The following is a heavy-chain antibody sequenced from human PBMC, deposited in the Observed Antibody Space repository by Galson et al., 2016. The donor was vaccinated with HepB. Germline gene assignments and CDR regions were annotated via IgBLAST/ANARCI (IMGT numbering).Heavy chain of an antibody. CDR3: ASLGYCGGGTCSSTSFS. Sequence: TLSLTCTVSGDSVTSGNYYWSWIRQPPGKGLEWIGYVYYSGYTHYNPALKSRVPVSADTSKNQSSLTLSSVTAADTAVYFCASLGYCGGGTCSSTSFSWGQGTLVTVSS. CDR1: GDSVTSGNYY. V-gene: IGHV4-61*01. D-gene: IGHD2-15*01. CDR2: VYYSGYT. J-gene: IGHJ5*02.